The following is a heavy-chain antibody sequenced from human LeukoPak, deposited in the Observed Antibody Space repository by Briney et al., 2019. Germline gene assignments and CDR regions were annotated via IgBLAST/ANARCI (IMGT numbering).Heavy chain of an antibody. V-gene: IGHV3-48*03. CDR3: ARVELAPYYYYMDV. J-gene: IGHJ6*03. D-gene: IGHD1-7*01. CDR1: GFSFSSYE. CDR2: ISSSGSTI. Sequence: GGSLRLSCAASGFSFSSYEMNWVRQAPGKGLEWVSHISSSGSTIWYADSVKGRFTISRDNAKNSLYLQMNSLRAEDTAVYYCARVELAPYYYYMDVWGKGTTVTVSS.